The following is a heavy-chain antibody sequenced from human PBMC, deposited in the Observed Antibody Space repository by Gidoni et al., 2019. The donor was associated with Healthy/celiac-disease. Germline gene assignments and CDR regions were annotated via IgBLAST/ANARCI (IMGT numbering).Heavy chain of an antibody. CDR3: AIVGYSYGYDIDY. V-gene: IGHV3-48*01. J-gene: IGHJ4*02. D-gene: IGHD5-18*01. Sequence: EVQLVESGGGLVQPGGSLRLSCAASGFTFGSNSMNWVRQGPGKGLEWVSYISSSSSTIYYADSVKGRFTISRDNAKNSLYLQMNSLRAEDTAVYYCAIVGYSYGYDIDYWGQGTLVTVSS. CDR2: ISSSSSTI. CDR1: GFTFGSNS.